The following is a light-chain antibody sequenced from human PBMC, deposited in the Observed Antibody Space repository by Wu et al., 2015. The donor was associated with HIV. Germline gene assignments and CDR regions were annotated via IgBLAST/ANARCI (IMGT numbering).Light chain of an antibody. CDR2: GAS. J-gene: IGKJ2*01. CDR1: QSINSNY. CDR3: QQYSSSPYN. Sequence: EIVLTQSPGTLSLSPGEGATLSCRASQSINSNYLAWYQHKPGQAPRLLIYGASSRATGIPDRFSGSGSGTDFALTISRLEPEDFAVYYCQQYSSSPYNFGQGTKLEIK. V-gene: IGKV3-20*01.